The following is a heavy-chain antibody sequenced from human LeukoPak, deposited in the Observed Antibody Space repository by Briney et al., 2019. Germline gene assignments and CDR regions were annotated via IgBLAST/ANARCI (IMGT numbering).Heavy chain of an antibody. D-gene: IGHD3-10*01. V-gene: IGHV4-39*01. CDR1: GGSISSISYY. CDR3: ARLNYYGSGSYELDP. Sequence: SETLSLTCTVSGGSISSISYYWGWIRQPPGKGLEWIGRIYYSGSTYYNPSIKSRVTISVDTSKNQFSLKLSSVTAADTAVYYCARLNYYGSGSYELDPWGQGTLVTVSS. CDR2: IYYSGST. J-gene: IGHJ5*02.